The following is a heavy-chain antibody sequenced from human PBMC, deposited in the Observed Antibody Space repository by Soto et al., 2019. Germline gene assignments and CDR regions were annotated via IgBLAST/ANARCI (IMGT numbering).Heavy chain of an antibody. CDR2: INHNTNT. J-gene: IGHJ5*02. CDR1: GGSFSDTY. Sequence: QVHLQQWGAGLLKPSETLSLTCAVYGGSFSDTYWYWFRQPPGQGLEWIGEINHNTNTIYNPSLTSLFTSSVDTSKNHFSLKLPSVTAADTAVYYCARGVRLLRGSFDPWGQGTLVTVSS. D-gene: IGHD2-15*01. CDR3: ARGVRLLRGSFDP. V-gene: IGHV4-34*01.